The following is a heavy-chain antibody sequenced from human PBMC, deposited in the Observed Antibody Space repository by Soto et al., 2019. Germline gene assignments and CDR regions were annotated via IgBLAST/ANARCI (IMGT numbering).Heavy chain of an antibody. J-gene: IGHJ6*02. Sequence: QVQLVESGGGVVQPGRSLRLSCAASGFTFSSYGMHWVRQAPGKGLEWVAVIWYDGSNKYYADSVKGRFTISSDNSKNTLYLQMNSLGAEDTAVYYCARSYYDILAGYPYYYYCGMDVWGQGTTVTVSS. D-gene: IGHD3-9*01. V-gene: IGHV3-33*01. CDR3: ARSYYDILAGYPYYYYCGMDV. CDR2: IWYDGSNK. CDR1: GFTFSSYG.